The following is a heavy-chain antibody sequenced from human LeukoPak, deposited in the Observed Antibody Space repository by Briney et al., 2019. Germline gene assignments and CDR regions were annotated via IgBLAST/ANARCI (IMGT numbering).Heavy chain of an antibody. CDR2: IYHSGST. CDR1: GYSISSGYY. D-gene: IGHD6-19*01. Sequence: SETLSLTCAVFGYSISSGYYWGWIRQPPGKGLEWIGSIYHSGSTYYNPSLKSRVTISVDTSKNQFSLKLSSVTAADTAVYYCARHAYSSGWFDYWGQGTLVTVSS. CDR3: ARHAYSSGWFDY. V-gene: IGHV4-38-2*01. J-gene: IGHJ4*02.